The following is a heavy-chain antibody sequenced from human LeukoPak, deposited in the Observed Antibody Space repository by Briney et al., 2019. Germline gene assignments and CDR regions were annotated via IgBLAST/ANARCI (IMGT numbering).Heavy chain of an antibody. J-gene: IGHJ4*02. CDR3: AREFLRDSNY. V-gene: IGHV3-21*01. CDR1: GFIFSSYA. CDR2: ISSSSSYI. Sequence: GGSLRLSCAASGFIFSSYAMNWVRQAPGKGLEYVSSISSSSSYISYADSVKGRFTISRENAKDPLYLQMNSRRAEDTAIFYCAREFLRDSNYWGRRTLVSVPS. D-gene: IGHD3-3*01.